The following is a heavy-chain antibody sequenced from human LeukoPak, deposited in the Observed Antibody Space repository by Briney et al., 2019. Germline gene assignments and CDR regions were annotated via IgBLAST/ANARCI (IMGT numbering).Heavy chain of an antibody. V-gene: IGHV6-1*01. D-gene: IGHD6-19*01. J-gene: IGHJ4*02. CDR1: GDCVSSNSAT. CDR2: TYYRSKWYN. CDR3: ARAPHGSGCDY. Sequence: SQTLSLTCAISGDCVSSNSATWIWLRQFPSRGLEWLGRTYYRSKWYNDYGLSVRSRITVNPDTSKNRFSLQLNSVTPEDTAVYYCARAPHGSGCDYWSQGTLVTVSS.